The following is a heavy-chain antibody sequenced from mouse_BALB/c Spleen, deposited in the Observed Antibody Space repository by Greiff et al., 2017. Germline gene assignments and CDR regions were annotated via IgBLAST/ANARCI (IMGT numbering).Heavy chain of an antibody. Sequence: DVMVEESGGGLVQPGGSMKLSCVASGFTFSSYWMSWVRQSPEKGLEWVAEIRLKSDNYATHYAESVKGKFTISRDDSKSRLYLQMNSLRDEDTEIYYCTPLYVYDAFAYWRQGTLVTVSA. V-gene: IGHV6-6*02. CDR1: GFTFSSYW. CDR2: IRLKSDNYAT. J-gene: IGHJ3*01. D-gene: IGHD2-2*01. CDR3: TPLYVYDAFAY.